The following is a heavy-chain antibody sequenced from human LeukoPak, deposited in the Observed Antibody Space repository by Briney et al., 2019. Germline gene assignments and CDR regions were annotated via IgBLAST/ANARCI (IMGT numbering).Heavy chain of an antibody. CDR3: AKRLYDSSGYDY. CDR2: LNGDGSST. J-gene: IGHJ4*02. Sequence: PGGSLRLSCAASGFTFTSYWMHWVRQAPGKGLVWVSRLNGDGSSTNYADFVKGRFTISRDNSKNTVYLQMNSLRAEDTAVYYCAKRLYDSSGYDYWGQGTLVTVSS. V-gene: IGHV3-74*01. CDR1: GFTFTSYW. D-gene: IGHD3-22*01.